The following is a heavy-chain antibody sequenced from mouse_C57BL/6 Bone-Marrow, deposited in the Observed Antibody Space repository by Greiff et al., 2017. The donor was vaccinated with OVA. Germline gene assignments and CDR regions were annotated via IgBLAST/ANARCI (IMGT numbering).Heavy chain of an antibody. Sequence: EVQLVESGGDLVKPGGSLKLSCAASGFTFSSYGMSWVRQTPDKRLEWVATISSGGSYTYYPDSVKGRFTISRDNAKNTLYLQRSRLKSEDTAMYYCARQGSNPDYWGQGTTLTVSS. V-gene: IGHV5-6*01. CDR2: ISSGGSYT. CDR1: GFTFSSYG. D-gene: IGHD2-5*01. CDR3: ARQGSNPDY. J-gene: IGHJ2*01.